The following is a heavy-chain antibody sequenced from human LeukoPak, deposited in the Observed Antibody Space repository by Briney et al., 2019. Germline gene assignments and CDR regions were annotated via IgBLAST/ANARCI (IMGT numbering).Heavy chain of an antibody. V-gene: IGHV3-23*01. CDR2: IIGSGGST. J-gene: IGHJ4*02. Sequence: GGSLRLSCAASGFTFSSYAMSWVRQAPGKGLEWVSAIIGSGGSTFYADSVKGRFGISRDNSQNTLYLQMNSLRAEDTAIYYCAKRDSSGSYFYDYWGQGTLVTVSS. CDR3: AKRDSSGSYFYDY. CDR1: GFTFSSYA. D-gene: IGHD6-19*01.